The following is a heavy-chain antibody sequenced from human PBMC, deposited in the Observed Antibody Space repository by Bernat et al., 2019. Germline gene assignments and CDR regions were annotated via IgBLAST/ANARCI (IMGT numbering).Heavy chain of an antibody. D-gene: IGHD3-3*01. CDR2: IRSKAYGGTT. Sequence: EVQLVESGGGLVQPGRCLRLSCTASGFTFGDYAMSWFRQAPGKGLEWVGFIRSKAYGGTTAYAASVKGRFTISRDDSKSIAYLQMNSLKTEDTAVYYCTTFYGGWSGYYTGVVDYWGQGTLVTVSS. V-gene: IGHV3-49*03. CDR1: GFTFGDYA. J-gene: IGHJ4*02. CDR3: TTFYGGWSGYYTGVVDY.